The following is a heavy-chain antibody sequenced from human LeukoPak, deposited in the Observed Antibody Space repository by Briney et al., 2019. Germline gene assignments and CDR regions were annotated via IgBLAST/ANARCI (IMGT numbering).Heavy chain of an antibody. J-gene: IGHJ4*02. V-gene: IGHV5-51*01. Sequence: GESLKISCKGSGYSFTSYWIGWVRQMPGKGLEWMGIIYPGDSDTRYSPSFQGQVTISADKSISAAYLQWSSLKASDTAMYYCARRKLLVPTFYDYWGQGTLVTVSS. D-gene: IGHD6-13*01. CDR3: ARRKLLVPTFYDY. CDR1: GYSFTSYW. CDR2: IYPGDSDT.